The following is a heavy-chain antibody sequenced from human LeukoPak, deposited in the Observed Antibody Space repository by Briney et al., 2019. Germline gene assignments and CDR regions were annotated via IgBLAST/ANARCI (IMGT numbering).Heavy chain of an antibody. CDR3: ARGDIAATGTPFDN. D-gene: IGHD6-13*01. CDR1: GGSFSGYY. CDR2: INHSGST. J-gene: IGHJ4*02. Sequence: SETLSLTCAVYGGSFSGYYWSWIRQPPGKGLEWVGEINHSGSTSYNPSLKSRVTISVDTSKNQFSLKLSSVTAADTAVYYCARGDIAATGTPFDNWGQGTLVTVSS. V-gene: IGHV4-34*01.